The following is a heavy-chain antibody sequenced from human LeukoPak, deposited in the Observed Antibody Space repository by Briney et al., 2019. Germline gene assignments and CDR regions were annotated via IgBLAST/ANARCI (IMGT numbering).Heavy chain of an antibody. CDR3: ATGRGSNWNYDYFYY. CDR1: GFTFDDYA. V-gene: IGHV3-9*01. J-gene: IGHJ4*02. D-gene: IGHD1-7*01. Sequence: GRSLRLSCAAYGFTFDDYAMHWVRQVPGKGLEWVSGISWNSGSTGYTDSVKGRFTISRDNAKNSLYLQMNSLRAEDTALYYCATGRGSNWNYDYFYYWGQGTLVTVSS. CDR2: ISWNSGST.